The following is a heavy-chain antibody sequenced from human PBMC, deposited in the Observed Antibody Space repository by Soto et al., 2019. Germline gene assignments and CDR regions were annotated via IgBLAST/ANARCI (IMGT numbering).Heavy chain of an antibody. D-gene: IGHD3-10*01. CDR1: GFPFSSTD. CDR3: AKNSGWFNT. CDR2: IDGSGGTT. Sequence: GSLRLSCAASGFPFSSTDMTWVRQAPGKGLDWVSTIDGSGGTTYYADSVKGRFTISRDNSMNTVYLQMSSLRADDTALYYCAKNSGWFNTWGQGALVTVS. V-gene: IGHV3-23*01. J-gene: IGHJ5*02.